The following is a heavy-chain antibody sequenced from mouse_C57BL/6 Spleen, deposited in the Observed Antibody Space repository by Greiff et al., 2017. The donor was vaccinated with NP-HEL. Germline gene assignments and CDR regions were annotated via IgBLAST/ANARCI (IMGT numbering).Heavy chain of an antibody. CDR2: ISSGSSTI. D-gene: IGHD3-2*02. CDR1: GFTFSDYG. J-gene: IGHJ2*01. Sequence: EVKLMESGGGLVKPGGSLKLSCAASGFTFSDYGMHWVRQAPETGLEWVAYISSGSSTIYYADTVKGRFTISRDNAKNTLFLQMTSLRSEDTAMYYCARRQLRSYYFDYWGQGTTLTVSS. CDR3: ARRQLRSYYFDY. V-gene: IGHV5-17*01.